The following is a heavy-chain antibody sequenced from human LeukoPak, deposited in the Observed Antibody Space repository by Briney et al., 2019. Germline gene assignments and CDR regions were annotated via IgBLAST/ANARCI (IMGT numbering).Heavy chain of an antibody. CDR3: AKVRPCSTAAGGSFDP. Sequence: NPSETLSLTCTVSGGSITNYYWTWLRQPPGKGLEWIGHIYYSGSTKYNPSLKRRVTISVDTSKNQFSLRLSSVTAADTAVYYCAKVRPCSTAAGGSFDPWGQGTLVTVSS. V-gene: IGHV4-59*01. CDR1: GGSITNYY. J-gene: IGHJ5*02. D-gene: IGHD6-13*01. CDR2: IYYSGST.